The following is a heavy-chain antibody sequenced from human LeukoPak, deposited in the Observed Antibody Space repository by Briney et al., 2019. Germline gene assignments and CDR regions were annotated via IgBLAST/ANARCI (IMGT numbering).Heavy chain of an antibody. CDR3: ARGGYGSGSYYPHFFYYYYMDV. CDR2: IYYSGST. D-gene: IGHD3-10*01. CDR1: GGSINGYY. J-gene: IGHJ6*03. Sequence: SETLSLTCTVSGGSINGYYWSWIRQPPGKGLEWIGYIYYSGSTNYNPSLKSRVTISVDTSKNQFSLKLSSVTAADTAVYYCARGGYGSGSYYPHFFYYYYMDVWGKGTTVTISS. V-gene: IGHV4-59*01.